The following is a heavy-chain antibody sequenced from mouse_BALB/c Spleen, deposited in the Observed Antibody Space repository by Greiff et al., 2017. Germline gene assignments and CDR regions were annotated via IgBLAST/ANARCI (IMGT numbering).Heavy chain of an antibody. D-gene: IGHD2-2*01. CDR1: GYTFTSYW. CDR3: TPYGYDAWFAY. V-gene: IGHV1-5*01. J-gene: IGHJ3*01. CDR2: IYPGNSDT. Sequence: VQLQQSGTVLARPGASVKMSCKASGYTFTSYWMHWVKQRPGQGLEWIGAIYPGNSDTSYNQKFKGKAKLTAVTSTSTAYMELSSLTNEDSAVYYCTPYGYDAWFAYWGQGTLVTVSA.